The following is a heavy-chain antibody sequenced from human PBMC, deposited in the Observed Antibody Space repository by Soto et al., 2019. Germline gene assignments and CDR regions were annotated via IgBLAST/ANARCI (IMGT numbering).Heavy chain of an antibody. CDR1: GFTFSTYA. Sequence: EVQVLESGGGLVQPGGSLRLSCAASGFTFSTYAMSWVRQAPGKGLEWVSGISGSGGSTYYADSVKGRFTISRDNSKKTVFLEVRIMGAEDTAVYFCAKGGAAAGMGYFEVWGRGTLVTVSS. V-gene: IGHV3-23*01. CDR2: ISGSGGST. CDR3: AKGGAAAGMGYFEV. J-gene: IGHJ2*01. D-gene: IGHD6-13*01.